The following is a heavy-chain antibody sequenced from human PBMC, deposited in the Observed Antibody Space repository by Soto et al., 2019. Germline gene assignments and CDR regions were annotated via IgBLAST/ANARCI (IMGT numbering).Heavy chain of an antibody. CDR3: ARGSKQQRTLFILPHDAFDI. CDR1: GYTFTSYY. CDR2: INPSGGST. Sequence: GASVKVSFKASGYTFTSYYMHWVRQAPGQGLEWMGIINPSGGSTSYAQKFQGRVTMTRDTSTSTVYMELSSLRSEDTAVYYCARGSKQQRTLFILPHDAFDIWGQGTMVTVSS. J-gene: IGHJ3*02. D-gene: IGHD6-13*01. V-gene: IGHV1-46*01.